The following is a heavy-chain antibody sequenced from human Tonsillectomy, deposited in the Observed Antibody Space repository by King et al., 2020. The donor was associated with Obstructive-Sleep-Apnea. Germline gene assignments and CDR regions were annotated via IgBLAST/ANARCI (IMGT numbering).Heavy chain of an antibody. Sequence: VQLVESGGGVVQPGRSLRLSCAASGFIFSTYAMHWVRQAPGKGLEWVAVISYDGSNKYYADSVKGRFTISRDNSKNTLYLQMNSLRAEDTAVYYCARDSFGMYVWGQGTTVTVSS. J-gene: IGHJ6*02. CDR2: ISYDGSNK. V-gene: IGHV3-30*04. CDR3: ARDSFGMYV. CDR1: GFIFSTYA.